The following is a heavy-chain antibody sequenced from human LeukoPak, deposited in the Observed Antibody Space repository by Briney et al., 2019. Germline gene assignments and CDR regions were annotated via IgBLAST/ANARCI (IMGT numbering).Heavy chain of an antibody. CDR1: GGSISSYY. Sequence: SETLSLTCTVAGGSISSYYWSWIRQPPGKGLEWIGYMYYGGSTKYNPSLKSRVTISVDTSKNQFSLKLSSVTAADTAVYYCAGSVGGGGYFDYWVQGTLVTVSS. D-gene: IGHD2-15*01. CDR2: MYYGGST. V-gene: IGHV4-59*01. J-gene: IGHJ4*02. CDR3: AGSVGGGGYFDY.